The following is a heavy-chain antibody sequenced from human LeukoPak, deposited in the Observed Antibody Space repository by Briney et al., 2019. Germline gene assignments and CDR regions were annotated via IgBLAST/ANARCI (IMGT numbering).Heavy chain of an antibody. Sequence: GGSLRLSCAASGFTFSSYWMSWVRQAPGKGLEWVANIKQDGSEKYYVDSVKGRFTISRDNAKNSLYLQMNSLRAEDTAVYYCARVKGYDFWSGYYWPYYFDYWGQGTLVTVPS. CDR1: GFTFSSYW. CDR2: IKQDGSEK. CDR3: ARVKGYDFWSGYYWPYYFDY. V-gene: IGHV3-7*01. D-gene: IGHD3-3*01. J-gene: IGHJ4*02.